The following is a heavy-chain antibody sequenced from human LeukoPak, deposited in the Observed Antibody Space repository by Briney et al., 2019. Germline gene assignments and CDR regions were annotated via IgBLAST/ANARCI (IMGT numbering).Heavy chain of an antibody. J-gene: IGHJ4*02. V-gene: IGHV1-18*01. CDR1: GYTFSTYG. CDR3: ARDRGSGWFIY. D-gene: IGHD6-19*01. Sequence: ASVKVSCKASGYTFSTYGISWVRQAPGQGLEWMGWISAYNGNTNYAQKVQGRVTMTTDTSTRTAYMELRSPRSDDTAVYYCARDRGSGWFIYWGQGTLVTVSS. CDR2: ISAYNGNT.